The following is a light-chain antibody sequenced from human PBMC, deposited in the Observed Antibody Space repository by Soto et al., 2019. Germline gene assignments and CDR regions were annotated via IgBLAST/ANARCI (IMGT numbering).Light chain of an antibody. CDR1: SGHISYA. CDR2: LNSDGSH. J-gene: IGLJ3*02. CDR3: QTWGAGMV. V-gene: IGLV4-69*01. Sequence: QLVLTQSPSASASLGASVKLTCTLSSGHISYAIAWHQQQPEKGPRYLMKLNSDGSHSKGDGIPDRFSGSSSGAERYLTISSLQSEDEADYHCQTWGAGMVFGGGTKLTVL.